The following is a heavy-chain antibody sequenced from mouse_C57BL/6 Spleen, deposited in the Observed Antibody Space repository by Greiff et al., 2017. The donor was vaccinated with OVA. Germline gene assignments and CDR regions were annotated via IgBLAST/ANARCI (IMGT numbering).Heavy chain of an antibody. V-gene: IGHV5-9-1*02. CDR3: TRDRTTGSPSWFAY. J-gene: IGHJ3*01. D-gene: IGHD1-1*01. CDR2: ISSGGDYI. Sequence: EVQGVESGEGLVKPGGSLKLSCAASGFTFSSYAMSWVRQTPEKRLEWVAYISSGGDYIYYADTVKGRFTISRDNARNTLYLQMSSLKSEDTAMYYCTRDRTTGSPSWFAYWGQGTLVTVSA. CDR1: GFTFSSYA.